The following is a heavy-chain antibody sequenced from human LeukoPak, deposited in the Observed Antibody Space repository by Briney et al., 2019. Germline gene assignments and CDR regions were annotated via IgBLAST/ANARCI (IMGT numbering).Heavy chain of an antibody. D-gene: IGHD2-2*02. Sequence: ASVKASCKASGYTFTSYGISWVRQAPGQGLEWMGWISAYNGNTNYAQKLQGRVTMTTDTSTSTAYMELRSLRSDDTAVYYCARDARYCSSTSCYIPWFDPWGQGTLVTVSS. CDR3: ARDARYCSSTSCYIPWFDP. J-gene: IGHJ5*02. CDR2: ISAYNGNT. V-gene: IGHV1-18*01. CDR1: GYTFTSYG.